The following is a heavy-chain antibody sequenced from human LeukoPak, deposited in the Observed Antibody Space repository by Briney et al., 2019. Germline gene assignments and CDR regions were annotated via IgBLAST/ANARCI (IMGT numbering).Heavy chain of an antibody. CDR2: IYYSGST. D-gene: IGHD3-22*01. CDR1: GGSINSGGYF. V-gene: IGHV4-61*08. Sequence: SETLSLTCTVSGGSINSGGYFWSWIRQHPGKGLEWIGFIYYSGSTDYNPSLKSRVTISVDTSKNQFSLKLSSVTAADTAVYYCARVRALSYYDSSGDLYYFQYWGQGTLVTVSS. J-gene: IGHJ4*02. CDR3: ARVRALSYYDSSGDLYYFQY.